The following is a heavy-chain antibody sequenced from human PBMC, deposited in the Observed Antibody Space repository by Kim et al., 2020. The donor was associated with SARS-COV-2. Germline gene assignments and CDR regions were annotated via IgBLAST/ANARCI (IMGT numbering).Heavy chain of an antibody. Sequence: ASVKVSCKSSGYTFSDYYIHWVRQAPGQGLEWMGMINCNGGNTDYAQKFQGRVSMTRDTSTATVYMELSSLSSEDTAVYYCARVRGLYSQFYFDYWGQGPLVTVSS. J-gene: IGHJ4*02. V-gene: IGHV1-46*01. CDR1: GYTFSDYY. CDR2: INCNGGNT. D-gene: IGHD6-13*01. CDR3: ARVRGLYSQFYFDY.